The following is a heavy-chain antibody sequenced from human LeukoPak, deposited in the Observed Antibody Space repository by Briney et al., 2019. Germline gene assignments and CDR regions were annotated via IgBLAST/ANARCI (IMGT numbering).Heavy chain of an antibody. V-gene: IGHV4-4*02. Sequence: SSETLSLTCAVSGGSISSINWWSWVRQPPGKGLEWIGEIYHDGSTNYHPSLKSRVTISVDKSKNQFSLKVSSVTAADTAVYYCARVGETAFDYWGQGTLVTVSS. D-gene: IGHD1-26*01. J-gene: IGHJ4*02. CDR2: IYHDGST. CDR1: GGSISSINW. CDR3: ARVGETAFDY.